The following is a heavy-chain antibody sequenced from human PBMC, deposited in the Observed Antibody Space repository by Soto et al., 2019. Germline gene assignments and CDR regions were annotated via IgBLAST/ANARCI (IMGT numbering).Heavy chain of an antibody. CDR1: GYTFTSYG. D-gene: IGHD6-19*01. J-gene: IGHJ4*02. CDR3: ARDDHGYSSGWYILGY. CDR2: ISAYNGNT. V-gene: IGHV1-18*01. Sequence: GASVKVSCKASGYTFTSYGISWVRQAPGQGLEWMGWISAYNGNTNYAQKLQGRVTMTTDTSTSTAYMELRSLRSDDTAVYYCARDDHGYSSGWYILGYWGQGTLVTVSS.